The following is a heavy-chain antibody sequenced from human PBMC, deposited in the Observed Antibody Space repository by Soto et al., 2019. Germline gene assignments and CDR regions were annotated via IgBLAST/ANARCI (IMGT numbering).Heavy chain of an antibody. Sequence: PXVSLRLSCAASGFTFSRYAMHWVRQAPGEGLEWVAVISRDGSSKYYGDSVKGRFTVSRDNSNNTLYLSMTSLRPDDTAVFYCARSRNGAVPDSINFWGQGTLVTVSS. CDR1: GFTFSRYA. J-gene: IGHJ4*02. CDR2: ISRDGSSK. V-gene: IGHV3-30-3*01. CDR3: ARSRNGAVPDSINF. D-gene: IGHD2-8*01.